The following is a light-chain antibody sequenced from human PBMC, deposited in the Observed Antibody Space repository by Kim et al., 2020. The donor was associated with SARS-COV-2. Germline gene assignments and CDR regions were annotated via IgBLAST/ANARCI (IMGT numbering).Light chain of an antibody. J-gene: IGKJ1*01. CDR3: QQCKGAPWT. CDR1: QGISNY. Sequence: ASVGEIVTMTCRASQGISNYLAWYQQEPGKVPKLLIYAASALRSGVPSRFSGSGSGTDFTLTITSLQPEDVAVYYCQQCKGAPWTFGHGTKVDIK. CDR2: AAS. V-gene: IGKV1-27*01.